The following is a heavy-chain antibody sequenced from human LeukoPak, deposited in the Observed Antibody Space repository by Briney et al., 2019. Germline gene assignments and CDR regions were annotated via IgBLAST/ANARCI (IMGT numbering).Heavy chain of an antibody. J-gene: IGHJ6*02. CDR2: IIPIFGTA. Sequence: SVKVSFKASGGTFSSYAISWVRQAPGQGLEWMGGIIPIFGTANYAQKFQGRVTITADESTSTAYMELSSLRSEDTAVYYCARERGYCSGGSCYYYYGMDVWGQGTTVTVSS. CDR1: GGTFSSYA. V-gene: IGHV1-69*13. D-gene: IGHD2-15*01. CDR3: ARERGYCSGGSCYYYYGMDV.